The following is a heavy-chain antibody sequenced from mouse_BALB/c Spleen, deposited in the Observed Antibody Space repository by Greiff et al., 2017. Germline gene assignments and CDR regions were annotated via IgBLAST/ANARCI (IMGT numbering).Heavy chain of an antibody. CDR1: GFTFSSYA. Sequence: EVKLQESGGGLVKPGGSLKLSCAASGFTFSSYAMSWVRQTPEKRLEWVASISSGGSTYYPDSVKGRFTISRDNARNILYLQMSSLRSEDTAMYYCARGGYGAGDYWGQGTTLTVSS. D-gene: IGHD1-2*01. V-gene: IGHV5-6-5*01. CDR2: ISSGGST. CDR3: ARGGYGAGDY. J-gene: IGHJ2*01.